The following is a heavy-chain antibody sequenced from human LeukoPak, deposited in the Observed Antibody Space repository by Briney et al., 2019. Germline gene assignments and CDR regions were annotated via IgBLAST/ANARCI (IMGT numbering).Heavy chain of an antibody. V-gene: IGHV3-48*03. D-gene: IGHD3-10*02. CDR1: GFTFSSYE. J-gene: IGHJ6*04. CDR2: ISSSGSTI. CDR3: AELGITMIGGV. Sequence: GGSLRLSCAASGFTFSSYEMNWVRQAPGKGLEWVSYISSSGSTIYYADSVKGRFTISRDNAKNSLYLQMNSLRAEDTAVYYCAELGITMIGGVWGNGTTVTIPS.